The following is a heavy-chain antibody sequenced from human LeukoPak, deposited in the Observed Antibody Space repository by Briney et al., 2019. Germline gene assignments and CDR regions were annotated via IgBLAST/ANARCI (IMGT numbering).Heavy chain of an antibody. Sequence: PSETLSLTCAVYGGSFSGYYWSWIRRPPGKGLEWIGEINHSGSTNYNPSLKSRVTISVDTSKNQFSLKLSSVTAADTAVYYCARGGWAVAGTKYFQHWGQGTLVTVSS. J-gene: IGHJ1*01. CDR2: INHSGST. CDR3: ARGGWAVAGTKYFQH. CDR1: GGSFSGYY. D-gene: IGHD6-19*01. V-gene: IGHV4-34*01.